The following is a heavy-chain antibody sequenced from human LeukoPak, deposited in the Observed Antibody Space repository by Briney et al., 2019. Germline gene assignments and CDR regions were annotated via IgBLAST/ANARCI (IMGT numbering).Heavy chain of an antibody. CDR1: GYTFTGYY. Sequence: ASVKVSCKASGYTFTGYYMHWVRQAPGQGLEWMGWINPDSGGTNYAQKFQGRVTMTRDTSISTAYMELSRLRSDDTAVYYCARGRTMVRGVVGDYWGQGTLVTVSS. J-gene: IGHJ4*02. CDR2: INPDSGGT. V-gene: IGHV1-2*02. CDR3: ARGRTMVRGVVGDY. D-gene: IGHD3-10*01.